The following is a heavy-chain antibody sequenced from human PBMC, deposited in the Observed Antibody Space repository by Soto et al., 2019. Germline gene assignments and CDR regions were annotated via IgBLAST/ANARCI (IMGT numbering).Heavy chain of an antibody. Sequence: GGSLRLSCAASVFTFSSYDVHWVRQATGKGLEWVSAIGTAGDTYYPGSVTGRFTISRENAKNSLYLQMNSLRAGDTAVYYCCRLRNGMGVWRQGTTVTVSS. CDR1: VFTFSSYD. J-gene: IGHJ6*02. CDR2: IGTAGDT. D-gene: IGHD5-12*01. V-gene: IGHV3-13*01. CDR3: CRLRNGMGV.